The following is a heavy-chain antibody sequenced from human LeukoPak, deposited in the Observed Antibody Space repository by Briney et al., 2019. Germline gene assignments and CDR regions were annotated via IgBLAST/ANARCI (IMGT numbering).Heavy chain of an antibody. J-gene: IGHJ4*02. CDR1: GFTFSSYA. Sequence: GGSLRLSCTVSGFTFSSYAMSWVRQAPGKGLEWVSGISGSGGSTYYADSVKGRFTISRDNSKKTLYLQMNSLRAEDTAVYYCAKDSGYHGSGSYLSFDYWGQGTLVTVSS. CDR2: ISGSGGST. V-gene: IGHV3-23*01. CDR3: AKDSGYHGSGSYLSFDY. D-gene: IGHD3-10*01.